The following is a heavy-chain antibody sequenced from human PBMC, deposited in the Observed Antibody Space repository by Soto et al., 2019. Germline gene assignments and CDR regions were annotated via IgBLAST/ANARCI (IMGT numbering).Heavy chain of an antibody. CDR3: AKGSSSARPYYFDH. J-gene: IGHJ4*02. D-gene: IGHD2-2*01. Sequence: GGSLRLSCAASGFTFSNCAMRWVRQAPGKGLEWVSAIAGSGGSTYYADSVKGRFTISRDNSKNTLYMQMNSLRADDTALYYCAKGSSSARPYYFDHWRKGALVTV. V-gene: IGHV3-23*01. CDR2: IAGSGGST. CDR1: GFTFSNCA.